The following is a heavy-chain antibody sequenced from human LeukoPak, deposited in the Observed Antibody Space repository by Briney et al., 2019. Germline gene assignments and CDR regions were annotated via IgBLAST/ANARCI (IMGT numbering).Heavy chain of an antibody. CDR2: ISSGSSYI. CDR1: GFTFSSYS. CDR3: ARDYDSSAEDYFDY. V-gene: IGHV3-21*01. Sequence: GGSLRLSCAASGFTFSSYSMKWVRQAPGKGLEWVSSISSGSSYIYYADSVKGRFTVSRDNAKNSLYLQMSSLRAEGTAVYYCARDYDSSAEDYFDYWGQGTLVTVSS. D-gene: IGHD3-22*01. J-gene: IGHJ4*02.